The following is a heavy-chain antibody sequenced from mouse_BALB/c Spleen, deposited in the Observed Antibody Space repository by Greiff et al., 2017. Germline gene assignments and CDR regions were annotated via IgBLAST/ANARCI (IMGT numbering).Heavy chain of an antibody. Sequence: EVKLQESGPGLVKPSQSLSLTCTVTGYSITSDYAWNWIRQFPGNKLEWMGYISYSGSTSYNPSLKSRISITRDTSKNQFFLQLNSVTTEDTATYYCARDFYYGSSYDYAMDYWGQGTSVTVSS. CDR3: ARDFYYGSSYDYAMDY. J-gene: IGHJ4*01. CDR2: ISYSGST. CDR1: GYSITSDYA. D-gene: IGHD1-1*01. V-gene: IGHV3-2*02.